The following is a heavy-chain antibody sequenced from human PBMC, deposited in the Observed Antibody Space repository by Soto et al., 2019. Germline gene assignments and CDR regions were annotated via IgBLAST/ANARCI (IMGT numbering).Heavy chain of an antibody. CDR2: IKSKTDGGTT. CDR1: GFTFSNAW. V-gene: IGHV3-15*01. D-gene: IGHD2-15*01. CDR3: TTDGEVVVAATIHNY. J-gene: IGHJ4*02. Sequence: PGGSLRLSCAASGFTFSNAWMSWVRQAPGKGLEWVGRIKSKTDGGTTDYAAPVKGRFTISRDDSKNTLYLQMNSLKTEDTAVYYCTTDGEVVVAATIHNYWGQGTLVTVSS.